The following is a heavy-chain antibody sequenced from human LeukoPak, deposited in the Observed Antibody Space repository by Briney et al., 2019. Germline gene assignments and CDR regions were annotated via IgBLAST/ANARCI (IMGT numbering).Heavy chain of an antibody. CDR2: IYSTGST. D-gene: IGHD3-10*01. CDR1: GGSISSYY. J-gene: IGHJ3*02. CDR3: ARVTYYYGSSHDAFDI. Sequence: SETLSLTCTVSGGSISSYYWSWIRQPAGKGLEWIGRIYSTGSTNYNPSLKSRVTMSVDTSKNQFSLRLRSVTAADTTVYYCARVTYYYGSSHDAFDIWGQGTMVTVSS. V-gene: IGHV4-4*07.